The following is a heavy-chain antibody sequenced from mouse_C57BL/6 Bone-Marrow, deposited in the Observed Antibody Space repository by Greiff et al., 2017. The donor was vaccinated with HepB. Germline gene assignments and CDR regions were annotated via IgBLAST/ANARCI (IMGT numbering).Heavy chain of an antibody. CDR3: AKGDYYAMDY. Sequence: VQLQESGPGLVQPSQSLSITCTVSGFSFTSYGVHWVRQSPGKGLEWLGVIWRGGSTDYNAAFMSRLSITKDNSKSHVFFKMNSLQADDTAIYYCAKGDYYAMDYWGQGTSVTVSS. CDR1: GFSFTSYG. J-gene: IGHJ4*01. V-gene: IGHV2-5*01. CDR2: IWRGGST.